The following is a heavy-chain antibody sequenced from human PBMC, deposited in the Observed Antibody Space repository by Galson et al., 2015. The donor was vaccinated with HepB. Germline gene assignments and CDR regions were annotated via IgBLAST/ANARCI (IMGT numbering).Heavy chain of an antibody. Sequence: SETLSLTCTVSVASIKSYYWSWIRQPPGKGLEWVGYTHYSGITNYNPSLKSRVTISIDTSKKQFSLRLSSVTAADTAVYYCATAVTVSYYYGMDVWGQGTTVTVSS. CDR2: THYSGIT. V-gene: IGHV4-59*08. J-gene: IGHJ6*02. CDR1: VASIKSYY. D-gene: IGHD6-19*01. CDR3: ATAVTVSYYYGMDV.